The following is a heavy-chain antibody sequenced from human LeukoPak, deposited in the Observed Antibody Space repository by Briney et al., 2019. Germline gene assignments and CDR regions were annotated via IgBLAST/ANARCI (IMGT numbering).Heavy chain of an antibody. CDR1: GGSISGYY. V-gene: IGHV4-59*01. Sequence: KSSETLSPTCTVSGGSISGYYWSWIRQPPGKGLEWIGYIYDSGSTNYNPSLKSRVTISVDTSKNQFSLKLSSVTAADMAVYYCARVGGTNYYYYGMDVWGQGTTVTVSS. CDR2: IYDSGST. CDR3: ARVGGTNYYYYGMDV. D-gene: IGHD3-10*01. J-gene: IGHJ6*02.